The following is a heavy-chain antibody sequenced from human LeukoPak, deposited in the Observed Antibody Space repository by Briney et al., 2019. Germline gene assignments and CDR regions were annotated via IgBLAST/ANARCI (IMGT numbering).Heavy chain of an antibody. CDR2: TYYSGST. D-gene: IGHD4-23*01. Sequence: SETLSLTCAVSGYSISSGYYWGWIRQPPGKGLEWIGSTYYSGSTYYNPSLKSRVTISVDTSKNQFSLKLSSVTAADTAVYYCARHYGGNWDNWFDPWGQGTLVTVSS. CDR1: GYSISSGYY. V-gene: IGHV4-38-2*01. J-gene: IGHJ5*02. CDR3: ARHYGGNWDNWFDP.